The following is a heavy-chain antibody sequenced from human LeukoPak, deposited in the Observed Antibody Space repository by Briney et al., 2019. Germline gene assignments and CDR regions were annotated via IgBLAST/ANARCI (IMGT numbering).Heavy chain of an antibody. CDR2: IYYSGST. CDR3: ARQPLIVVVPAGFDP. J-gene: IGHJ5*02. Sequence: PSQTLSLTCTVSGGSISSSSYYWGWIRQPPGKGLEWIGSIYYSGSTYYNPSLKSRVTISVDTSKNQFSLKLSSVTAADTAVYYCARQPLIVVVPAGFDPWGQGTLVTVSS. CDR1: GGSISSSSYY. D-gene: IGHD2-2*01. V-gene: IGHV4-39*01.